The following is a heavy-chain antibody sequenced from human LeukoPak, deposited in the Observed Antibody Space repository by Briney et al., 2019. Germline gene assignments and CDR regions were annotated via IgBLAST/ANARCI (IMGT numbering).Heavy chain of an antibody. CDR1: GFTFSSYS. V-gene: IGHV3-21*01. J-gene: IGHJ6*03. CDR3: ARDHDWDYMDV. Sequence: GGSLRLSCAASGFTFSSYSMNWVRQAPGKGLEWVSFISTSSSYIYYADSVKGRFTISRDNAKNSLSLQMNSLKAEDTAVYYCARDHDWDYMDVWGKGTTVTVSS. D-gene: IGHD3-9*01. CDR2: ISTSSSYI.